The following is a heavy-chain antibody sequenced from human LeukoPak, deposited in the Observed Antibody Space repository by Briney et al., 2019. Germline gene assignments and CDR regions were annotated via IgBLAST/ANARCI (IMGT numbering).Heavy chain of an antibody. V-gene: IGHV3-48*03. Sequence: GGSLRLSCAASGFTFSSYEMNWVRQAPGKGLEWVSYISSSGSSIYYADSVKGRLTISRDNAKNSLYLQMNSLGAEDTAVYYCATNGDYYDCSGYFDAFDIWGQGTMVTVSS. J-gene: IGHJ3*02. CDR3: ATNGDYYDCSGYFDAFDI. D-gene: IGHD3-22*01. CDR2: ISSSGSSI. CDR1: GFTFSSYE.